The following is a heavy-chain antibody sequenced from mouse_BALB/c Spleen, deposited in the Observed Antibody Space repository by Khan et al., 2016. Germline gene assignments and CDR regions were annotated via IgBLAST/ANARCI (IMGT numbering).Heavy chain of an antibody. D-gene: IGHD2-2*01. CDR2: IYPGDGDT. CDR1: GYTFTSYW. J-gene: IGHJ3*01. CDR3: ARGVYGNDVFAY. V-gene: IGHV1-87*01. Sequence: QVQLKQSGAELARPGASVKLSCKASGYTFTSYWMQWVKQRPGQGLQWIGTIYPGDGDTRYTQKFKGKATLTADKSSSTAYMQLSSLASEDSAVYSCARGVYGNDVFAYWGQGTLVTVSA.